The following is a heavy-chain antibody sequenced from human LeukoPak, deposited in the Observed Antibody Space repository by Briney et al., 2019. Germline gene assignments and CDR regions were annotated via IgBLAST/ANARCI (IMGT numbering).Heavy chain of an antibody. J-gene: IGHJ4*02. CDR1: GYTFSANG. CDR2: ISHDGNDK. Sequence: GTSLRLSCAASGYTFSANGMHWVRQAPGKGLEWVGMISHDGNDKNYGDSIKGRFTISRDDSKSTLYLQMNSLRAEDTAVYYCARDFSGDYYFDSWGQGTLVIVSS. V-gene: IGHV3-33*01. CDR3: ARDFSGDYYFDS. D-gene: IGHD7-27*01.